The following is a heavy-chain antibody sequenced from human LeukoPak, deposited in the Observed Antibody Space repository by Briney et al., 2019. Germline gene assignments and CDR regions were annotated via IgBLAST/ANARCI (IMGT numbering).Heavy chain of an antibody. CDR1: GFTFSSYW. D-gene: IGHD6-13*01. V-gene: IGHV3-7*05. CDR3: ASIGAGITIDC. Sequence: GGSLRLSCAASGFTFSSYWMNWVRQAPGKGLEWVANIKQDGSEKYYVDSVKGRFTISRDNAKNSLYLQMNSLRAEDTASYYCASIGAGITIDCWGQGTLVTVSS. CDR2: IKQDGSEK. J-gene: IGHJ4*02.